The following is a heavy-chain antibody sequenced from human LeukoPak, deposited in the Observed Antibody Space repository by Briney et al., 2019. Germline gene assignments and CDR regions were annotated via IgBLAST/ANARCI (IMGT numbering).Heavy chain of an antibody. CDR2: IKQDGSEK. J-gene: IGHJ3*02. CDR3: AKPLSGGADAFDI. V-gene: IGHV3-7*05. Sequence: GSLRLSFAASGFPFSSYWMSWVRQAPGKGLEWVANIKQDGSEKYYVDSVKGRFTISRDNSKNSLYLQMNSLRTEDTALYYCAKPLSGGADAFDIWGQGTMVTVSS. CDR1: GFPFSSYW. D-gene: IGHD2-15*01.